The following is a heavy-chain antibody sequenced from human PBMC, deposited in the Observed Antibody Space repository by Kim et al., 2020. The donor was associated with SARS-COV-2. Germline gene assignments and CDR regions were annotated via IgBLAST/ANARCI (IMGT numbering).Heavy chain of an antibody. J-gene: IGHJ4*02. D-gene: IGHD1-26*01. CDR3: ARRVGATAHFDY. Sequence: YYADSVKGRFTISRDNSKNTLYLQMNSLRAEDTAVYYCARRVGATAHFDYWGQGTLVTVSS. V-gene: IGHV3-30*01.